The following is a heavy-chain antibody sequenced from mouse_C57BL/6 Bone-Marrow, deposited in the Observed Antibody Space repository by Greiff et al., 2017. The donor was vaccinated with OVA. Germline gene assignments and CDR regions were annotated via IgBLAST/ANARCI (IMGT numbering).Heavy chain of an antibody. D-gene: IGHD2-4*01. Sequence: EVKVVESGGDLVKPGGSLKLSCAASGFTFRSYGMSWVRQTPDKRLEWVATISSGGSYTYYPASVKGRFTISRDNAKNTLYLQMIRLKTEDTSRDYCARRSTYYDYDVGWFAYWGQGTLVTVSA. CDR1: GFTFRSYG. CDR3: ARRSTYYDYDVGWFAY. J-gene: IGHJ3*01. CDR2: ISSGGSYT. V-gene: IGHV5-6*02.